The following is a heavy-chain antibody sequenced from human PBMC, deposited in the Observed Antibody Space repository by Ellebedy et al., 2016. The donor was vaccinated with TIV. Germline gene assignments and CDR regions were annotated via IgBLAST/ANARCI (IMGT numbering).Heavy chain of an antibody. Sequence: ASLKVSCXASAYTFTSYDINWVRQATGQGLEWMGWMNPNSGNTGYAQKFQGRVTMTRNTSISTAYMELSSLRSEDTAVYYCARGEIAVTGSDYWGQGTLVTVSS. CDR3: ARGEIAVTGSDY. CDR2: MNPNSGNT. V-gene: IGHV1-8*01. J-gene: IGHJ4*02. D-gene: IGHD2-21*01. CDR1: AYTFTSYD.